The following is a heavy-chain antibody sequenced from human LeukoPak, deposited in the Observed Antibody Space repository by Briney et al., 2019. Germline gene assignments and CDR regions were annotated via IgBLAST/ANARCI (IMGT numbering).Heavy chain of an antibody. Sequence: SETLSLTCAVYGGSFSGYYWSWIRQPPGKGLEWIGEINHSGSTNYNPSLKSRVTISVDTSKNQFSLKLSSVTAADTAVYYCARGPGYCSGGSCYWFDPWGQGTPVTVSS. CDR1: GGSFSGYY. J-gene: IGHJ5*02. V-gene: IGHV4-34*01. CDR3: ARGPGYCSGGSCYWFDP. CDR2: INHSGST. D-gene: IGHD2-15*01.